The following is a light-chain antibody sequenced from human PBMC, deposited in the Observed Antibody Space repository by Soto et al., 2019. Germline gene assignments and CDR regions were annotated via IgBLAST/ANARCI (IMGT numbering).Light chain of an antibody. Sequence: EIVLTQSPATLSVSPGEGATLSCRASQSVGRGLAWYQQKPGQAPRLLIYRASTRATGIPDRFSGSGSGTDFTLTISSLQSEDFAVYYCQQYNGLPSITFGQGTRLEIK. CDR2: RAS. J-gene: IGKJ5*01. V-gene: IGKV3-15*01. CDR1: QSVGRG. CDR3: QQYNGLPSIT.